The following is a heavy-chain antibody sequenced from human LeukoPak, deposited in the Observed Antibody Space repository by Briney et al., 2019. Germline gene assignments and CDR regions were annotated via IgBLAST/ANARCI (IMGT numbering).Heavy chain of an antibody. CDR3: TRAGERNYDFWSGYRDSYFDY. V-gene: IGHV3-49*04. Sequence: GGSLRLSCTASGFTYGDYAMSWVREAPGKGLECVGFIRSRAYGGTTEYAASVKGRLTISRDDSKSIAYLQMNSLKTEDTAVYYCTRAGERNYDFWSGYRDSYFDYWGQGTLVTVSS. CDR2: IRSRAYGGTT. CDR1: GFTYGDYA. D-gene: IGHD3-3*01. J-gene: IGHJ4*02.